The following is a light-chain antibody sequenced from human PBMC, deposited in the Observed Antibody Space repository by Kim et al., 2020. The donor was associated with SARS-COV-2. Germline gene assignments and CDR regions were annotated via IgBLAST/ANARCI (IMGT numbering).Light chain of an antibody. CDR3: AAWDDSLSGHVV. CDR1: SSNIGSNY. V-gene: IGLV1-47*01. Sequence: QRGTISCSGSSSNIGSNYVYWYQQRPGTAPKLLIYRNNQRPSGVPYRFSGAKSGTSASLAISGLRSEDEADYYCAAWDDSLSGHVVFGGGTQLTVL. CDR2: RNN. J-gene: IGLJ2*01.